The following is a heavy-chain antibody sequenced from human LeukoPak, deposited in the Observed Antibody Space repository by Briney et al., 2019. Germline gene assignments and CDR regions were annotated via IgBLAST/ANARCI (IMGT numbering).Heavy chain of an antibody. CDR1: GFTFSSYS. CDR3: ARAVGYDYDFWSGYNFFDADNWFDP. D-gene: IGHD3-3*01. CDR2: ISSSSSYI. V-gene: IGHV3-21*04. Sequence: GGSLRLSCAASGFTFSSYSMNWVRQAPGKGLEWVSSISSSSSYIYYADSVKGRFTISRDNAKNSLYLQMNSLRAEDTAVYYCARAVGYDYDFWSGYNFFDADNWFDPWGQGTLVTVSS. J-gene: IGHJ5*02.